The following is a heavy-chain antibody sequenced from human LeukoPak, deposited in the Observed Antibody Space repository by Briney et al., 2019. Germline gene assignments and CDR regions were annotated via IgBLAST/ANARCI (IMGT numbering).Heavy chain of an antibody. D-gene: IGHD3-22*01. Sequence: PSETLSLTCTVSGGSISSYYWSWIRQPPGKGLEWIGYIYYSGSTNYNPSLKSRVTISVDTSKNQFSLKLSSVTAADTAVYYCARGNYYDSRGYYSYYFDYWGQGTLVTVSS. CDR3: ARGNYYDSRGYYSYYFDY. CDR1: GGSISSYY. CDR2: IYYSGST. J-gene: IGHJ4*02. V-gene: IGHV4-59*01.